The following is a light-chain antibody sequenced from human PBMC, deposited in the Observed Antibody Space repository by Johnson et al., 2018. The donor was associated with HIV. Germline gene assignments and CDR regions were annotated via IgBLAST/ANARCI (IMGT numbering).Light chain of an antibody. CDR1: SSNIGNNY. V-gene: IGLV1-51*01. J-gene: IGLJ1*01. CDR2: DNN. Sequence: QSVLTPPPSVSAAPGQKVTISCSGNSSNIGNNYVSWYKKLPGTDPKLLIYDNNTRPSGLPERFYGSKSGTSATLGITGLQTGDEDDYYCGTWDSGLSAHYVFGTGTRVTVL. CDR3: GTWDSGLSAHYV.